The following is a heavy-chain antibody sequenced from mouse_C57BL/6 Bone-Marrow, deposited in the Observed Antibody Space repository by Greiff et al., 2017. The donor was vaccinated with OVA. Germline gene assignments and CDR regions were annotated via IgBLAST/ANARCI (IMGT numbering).Heavy chain of an antibody. V-gene: IGHV1-64*01. CDR3: ARVYYYGSPYYFDY. Sequence: VQLQQPGAELVKPGASVKLSCKASGYTFTSYWMHWVKQRPGQGLEWIGMIHPNSGSTNYNEKFKSKATLTVDKSSSTAYMQLSSLTSEDSAIYYCARVYYYGSPYYFDYWGQGSTLTVSS. CDR1: GYTFTSYW. CDR2: IHPNSGST. J-gene: IGHJ2*01. D-gene: IGHD1-1*01.